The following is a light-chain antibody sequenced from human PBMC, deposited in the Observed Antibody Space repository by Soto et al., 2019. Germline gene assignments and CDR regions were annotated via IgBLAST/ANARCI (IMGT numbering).Light chain of an antibody. J-gene: IGKJ4*01. CDR3: QQSYSTPPFT. V-gene: IGKV1-39*01. CDR2: AAS. CDR1: QSISSY. Sequence: DIQMTQSPSSLSASVGDRVTITCRASQSISSYLNWYQQKPGKAPKLLIYAASSLQSGVPSRFSGSGSGTDFTLTISSLQPEDSETYYCQQSYSTPPFTFGGGTKVDIK.